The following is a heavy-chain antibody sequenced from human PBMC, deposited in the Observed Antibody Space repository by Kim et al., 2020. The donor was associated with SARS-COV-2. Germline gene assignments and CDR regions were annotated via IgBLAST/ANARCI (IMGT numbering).Heavy chain of an antibody. D-gene: IGHD4-17*01. Sequence: NYAQKFQGRVTITADESTSTAYMELSSLRSEDTAVYYCAGHRGDYELFDYWGQGTLVTVSS. CDR3: AGHRGDYELFDY. J-gene: IGHJ4*02. V-gene: IGHV1-69*01.